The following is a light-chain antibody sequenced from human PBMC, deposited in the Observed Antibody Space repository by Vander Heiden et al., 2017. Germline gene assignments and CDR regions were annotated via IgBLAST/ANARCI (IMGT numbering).Light chain of an antibody. J-gene: IGLJ2*01. Sequence: PAQSLTLSCTRPRSAAGVYIYVSCYQQHPGQAPKLMIYDVSKRPAGVANRFSGSKSGNTASLTISGRQGEEEADYYGSADTSSSTLVFGGGTKLTVL. CDR2: DVS. CDR3: SADTSSSTLV. CDR1: RSAAGVYIY. V-gene: IGLV2-14*04.